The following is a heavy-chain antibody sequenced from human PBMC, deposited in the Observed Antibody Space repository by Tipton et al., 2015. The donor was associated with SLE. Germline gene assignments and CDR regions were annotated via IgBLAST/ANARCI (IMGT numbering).Heavy chain of an antibody. J-gene: IGHJ4*02. D-gene: IGHD6-19*01. Sequence: TLSLTCSVYGGSFSTDYWSWIRRPPGRGLEWIGEIHQSGRVKYNPSLKSRITISVDTSTNQFSLELTSVTAADTAVYYCARDKAVAGTVIEYWGPGTLVTVSS. CDR1: GGSFSTDY. CDR2: IHQSGRV. CDR3: ARDKAVAGTVIEY. V-gene: IGHV4-34*01.